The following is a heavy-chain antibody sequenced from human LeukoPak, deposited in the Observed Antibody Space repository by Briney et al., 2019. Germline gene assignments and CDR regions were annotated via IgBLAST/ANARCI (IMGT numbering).Heavy chain of an antibody. CDR3: ARGHSSSSPYYFDY. CDR2: IYYSGSI. CDR1: GGAISRYY. D-gene: IGHD6-6*01. J-gene: IGHJ4*02. Sequence: SETLSLTCTVSGGAISRYYWSWIRQPPGKGLEWIGYIYYSGSIYYNPSLKSRVTISVDTSKNQFSLKLSSVTAADTAVYYCARGHSSSSPYYFDYWGQGTLVTVSS. V-gene: IGHV4-59*06.